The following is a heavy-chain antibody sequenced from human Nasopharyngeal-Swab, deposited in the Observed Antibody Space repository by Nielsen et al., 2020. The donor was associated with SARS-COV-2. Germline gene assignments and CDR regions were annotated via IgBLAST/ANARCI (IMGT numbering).Heavy chain of an antibody. J-gene: IGHJ6*03. V-gene: IGHV4-59*01. CDR3: ARGFEYGSGSYYRTYYYYYMDV. Sequence: SETLSLTCTVSGGSISSYCWSWIRQPPGKGLEWIGYIYYSGSTNYNPSLKSRVTISVDTSKNQFSLKLSSVTAADTAVYYCARGFEYGSGSYYRTYYYYYMDVWGKGTTVTVSS. D-gene: IGHD3-10*01. CDR1: GGSISSYC. CDR2: IYYSGST.